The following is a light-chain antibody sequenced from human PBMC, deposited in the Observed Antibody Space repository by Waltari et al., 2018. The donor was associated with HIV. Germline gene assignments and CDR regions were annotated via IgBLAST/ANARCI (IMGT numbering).Light chain of an antibody. CDR2: DAS. CDR1: QNIGDY. V-gene: IGKV3-11*01. Sequence: EIVLTQSPVTLSLSPGERATLSCRASQNIGDYLAWYQHKPGQAPRLLIYDASNRATGIPARFSGSGSGTDFTLTISSLEPEDFAIYYCQQRSNWPLTFGGGTKVEIK. CDR3: QQRSNWPLT. J-gene: IGKJ4*01.